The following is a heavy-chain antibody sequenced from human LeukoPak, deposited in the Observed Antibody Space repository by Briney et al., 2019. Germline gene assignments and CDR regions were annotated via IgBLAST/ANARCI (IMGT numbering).Heavy chain of an antibody. CDR1: GFTFSSYA. CDR3: AKDPRPAPRITIFGVVNIGVLGDY. Sequence: GGSLSLSCAASGFTFSSYAMSWVRQAPGKGLEWVSAISGSGGSTYYADSVKGRFTISRDNSKNTLYLQMNSLRAEDTAVYYCAKDPRPAPRITIFGVVNIGVLGDYWGQGTLVTVSS. CDR2: ISGSGGST. J-gene: IGHJ4*02. D-gene: IGHD3-3*01. V-gene: IGHV3-23*01.